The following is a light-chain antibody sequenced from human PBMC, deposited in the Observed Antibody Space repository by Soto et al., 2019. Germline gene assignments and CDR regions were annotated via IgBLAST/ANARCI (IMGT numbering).Light chain of an antibody. V-gene: IGLV2-23*02. CDR1: SSDVGLYNL. CDR2: EVN. Sequence: QSALTQPASVSGSPGQSITICCTGTSSDVGLYNLVSWYQQLPGKAPKLIIYEVNERPSGISDRFSGSKSGNTASLTISGLQDEDEADYYCCSYVGSSILMFGGGTQLTVL. CDR3: CSYVGSSILM. J-gene: IGLJ3*02.